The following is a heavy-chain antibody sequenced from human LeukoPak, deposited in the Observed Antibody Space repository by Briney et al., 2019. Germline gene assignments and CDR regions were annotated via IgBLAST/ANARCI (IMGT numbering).Heavy chain of an antibody. V-gene: IGHV3-48*03. CDR3: AAGSPTLGFEY. CDR1: GFTFSSYE. J-gene: IGHJ4*02. CDR2: IYTSGSAR. Sequence: GGSLRLSCAASGFTFSSYEMNWVRQAPGKGLEWASYIYTSGSARYYADSVKGRFTISRDNAKNSLYLQMNSLRGEDTAVYYCAAGSPTLGFEYWGQGTLVTVSS.